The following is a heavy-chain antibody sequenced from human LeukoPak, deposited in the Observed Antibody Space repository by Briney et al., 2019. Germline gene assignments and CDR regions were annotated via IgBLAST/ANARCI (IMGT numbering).Heavy chain of an antibody. D-gene: IGHD3-10*01. J-gene: IGHJ6*04. CDR1: GHSISTGYY. V-gene: IGHV4-38-2*01. Sequence: SETLSLTCAVSGHSISTGYYWGWIRQPPGKGLEWIGSMSHNRGTYYNPSLKSRVTISMDTSKNQISLRLTSMTAADTAVYYCASYYASGVSAYNYYGMDVWGKGSTVTVSS. CDR3: ASYYASGVSAYNYYGMDV. CDR2: MSHNRGT.